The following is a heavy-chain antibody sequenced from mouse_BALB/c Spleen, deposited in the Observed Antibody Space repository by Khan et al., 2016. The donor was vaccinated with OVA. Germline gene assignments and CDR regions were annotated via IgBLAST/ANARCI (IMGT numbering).Heavy chain of an antibody. CDR2: IYPGNTDT. J-gene: IGHJ3*01. V-gene: IGHV1-5*01. Sequence: VQLQQSGTVLARPGASVKMSCKASGYTFTSYWMHWVKQRPGQGLEWIGDIYPGNTDTNYNHKFKGKAKLTAVKSTSTAYMQLSSLTNEDSAVYYCARRNWDVAWFAYWGQGTLVTVSA. D-gene: IGHD4-1*01. CDR3: ARRNWDVAWFAY. CDR1: GYTFTSYW.